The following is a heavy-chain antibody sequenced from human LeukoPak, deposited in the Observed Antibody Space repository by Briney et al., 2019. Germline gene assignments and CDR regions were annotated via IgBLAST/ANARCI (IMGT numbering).Heavy chain of an antibody. V-gene: IGHV3-15*01. Sequence: TPGGSLRLSCAASGFTFSDAWMAWVRQAPGKGLEWVGRISTRTHGGTTDYAAPLKGRFAISRDDSKTTLYLQMNSLKTEDTAVYYCATEFWGSFNYWGQGALVTVSS. CDR2: ISTRTHGGTT. D-gene: IGHD7-27*01. J-gene: IGHJ4*02. CDR3: ATEFWGSFNY. CDR1: GFTFSDAW.